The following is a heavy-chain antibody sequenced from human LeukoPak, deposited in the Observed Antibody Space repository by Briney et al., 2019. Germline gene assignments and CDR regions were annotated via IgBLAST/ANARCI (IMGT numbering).Heavy chain of an antibody. Sequence: SVKVSCKASGGTFSSYAISWVRQAPGQGLEWMGGIIPIFGTANYAQKFQGRVTITADESTSTAYMELSSLRSEDTAVYYCARDRGGRDGYNYLFDYWGQGTLVTASS. CDR2: IIPIFGTA. CDR3: ARDRGGRDGYNYLFDY. V-gene: IGHV1-69*13. CDR1: GGTFSSYA. D-gene: IGHD5-24*01. J-gene: IGHJ4*02.